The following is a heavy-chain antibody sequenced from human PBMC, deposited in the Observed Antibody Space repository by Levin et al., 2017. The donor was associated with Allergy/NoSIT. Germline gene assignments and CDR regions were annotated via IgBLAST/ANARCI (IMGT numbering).Heavy chain of an antibody. CDR2: ISWNSGSI. Sequence: SLKISCAASGFTFDDYAMHWVRQAPGKGLEWVSGISWNSGSIGYADSVKGRFTISRDNAKNSLYLQMNSLRAEDTALYYCAKDSGYYYDSSGLDYWGQGTLVTVSS. V-gene: IGHV3-9*01. D-gene: IGHD3-22*01. CDR1: GFTFDDYA. J-gene: IGHJ4*02. CDR3: AKDSGYYYDSSGLDY.